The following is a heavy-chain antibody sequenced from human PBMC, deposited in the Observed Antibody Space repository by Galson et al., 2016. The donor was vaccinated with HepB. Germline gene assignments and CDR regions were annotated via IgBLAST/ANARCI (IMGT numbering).Heavy chain of an antibody. D-gene: IGHD1-26*01. J-gene: IGHJ4*02. V-gene: IGHV4-39*02. CDR3: ARIYSATYMRSDS. CDR2: IYYSGST. CDR1: GGSISSGIYY. Sequence: ETLSLTCTVSGGSISSGIYYWGWIRQPPGKGLEWIGNIYYSGSTYHNPSLKSRVTISVDTSKNHFSLRLSCVTAADTAVYYCARIYSATYMRSDSWGQGTLVTVAS.